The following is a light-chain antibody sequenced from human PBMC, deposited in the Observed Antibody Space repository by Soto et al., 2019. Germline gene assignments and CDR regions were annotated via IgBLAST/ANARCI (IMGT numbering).Light chain of an antibody. Sequence: DIKMTQSPSTLSASVGDRVTITCRASQSISSWLAWYQQKPGKAPKLLIYDASSLESGVPSRFSGSGSGTEFTLTISSLQPDDFATDYCQQYNSYSRTFGQGTKVDIK. CDR3: QQYNSYSRT. V-gene: IGKV1-5*01. CDR1: QSISSW. CDR2: DAS. J-gene: IGKJ1*01.